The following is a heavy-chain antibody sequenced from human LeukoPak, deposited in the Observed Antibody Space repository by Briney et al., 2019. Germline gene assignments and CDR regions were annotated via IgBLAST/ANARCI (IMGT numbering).Heavy chain of an antibody. CDR3: AKDRITMVRGVYATVFDY. CDR1: GFTFSSYA. CDR2: ISYDGSNK. J-gene: IGHJ4*02. D-gene: IGHD3-10*01. Sequence: HSGRSLRLSCAASGFTFSSYAMHWVRQAPGKGLEWVAVISYDGSNKYYADSVKGRFTISRDNSKNTLYLQMNSLRAEDTAVYYCAKDRITMVRGVYATVFDYWGQGTLVTVSS. V-gene: IGHV3-30*04.